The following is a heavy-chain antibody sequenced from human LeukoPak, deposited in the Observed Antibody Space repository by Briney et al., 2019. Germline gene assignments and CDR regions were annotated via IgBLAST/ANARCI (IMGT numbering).Heavy chain of an antibody. Sequence: ASVKVSCKASGYTFTSYYMHWVRQAPGQGLEWMGIINPSGGSTSYAQKFQGRVTMTRDMSTSTVYMELSSLRSEDTAVYYCASPWGDGDYFGYWGQGTLVTVSS. CDR3: ASPWGDGDYFGY. J-gene: IGHJ4*02. CDR1: GYTFTSYY. D-gene: IGHD3-16*01. CDR2: INPSGGST. V-gene: IGHV1-46*01.